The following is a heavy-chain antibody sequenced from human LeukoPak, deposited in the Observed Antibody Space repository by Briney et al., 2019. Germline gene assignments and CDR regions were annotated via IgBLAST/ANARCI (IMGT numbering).Heavy chain of an antibody. V-gene: IGHV4/OR15-8*02. CDR1: GGSIRSTNW. J-gene: IGHJ4*02. D-gene: IGHD1-26*01. CDR2: ISLSGQT. Sequence: PSETLSLTCGVSGGSIRSTNWWSWVRQPTGQGLEWIGEISLSGQTNFNPSLNGRVTMSLDESRNQPSLKLTSVTAADTAIYYCSRESGAFCPFGYWGQGTLVIVPP. CDR3: SRESGAFCPFGY.